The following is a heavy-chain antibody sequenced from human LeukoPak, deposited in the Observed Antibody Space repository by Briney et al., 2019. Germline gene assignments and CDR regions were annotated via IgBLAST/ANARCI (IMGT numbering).Heavy chain of an antibody. Sequence: GESLRLSCAASGFTFNSYWMHWVRQAPGKGLVWVSRINSDGSSTTYADSEKGRFAISRENAKNTLFLQMNSLSPEDTAAYYCARDSTRKDCSGGICQYFFDYWGQGTLVTVS. V-gene: IGHV3-74*03. D-gene: IGHD2-15*01. CDR2: INSDGSST. CDR1: GFTFNSYW. CDR3: ARDSTRKDCSGGICQYFFDY. J-gene: IGHJ4*02.